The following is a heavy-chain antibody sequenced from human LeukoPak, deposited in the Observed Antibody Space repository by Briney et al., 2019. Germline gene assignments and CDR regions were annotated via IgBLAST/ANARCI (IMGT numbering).Heavy chain of an antibody. Sequence: SETLSLTCTVSGGSISSSSYYWGWIRQPPGKGLEWSGSIYYSGSTYYNPSLKSRVTISVDTSKNQFSLKLSSVTAADTAVYYCASFLDYYDSSGDYWGQGTLVTVSS. J-gene: IGHJ4*02. D-gene: IGHD3-22*01. CDR2: IYYSGST. CDR3: ASFLDYYDSSGDY. V-gene: IGHV4-39*07. CDR1: GGSISSSSYY.